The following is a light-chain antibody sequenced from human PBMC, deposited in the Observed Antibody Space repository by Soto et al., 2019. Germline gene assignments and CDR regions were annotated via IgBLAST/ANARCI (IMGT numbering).Light chain of an antibody. V-gene: IGKV3-11*01. Sequence: EIVLTQSPATLSLSPGERATLSCSASQSVSSYLAWYQQKPGQAPRLLIYDASNRATGIPARFSGSGSGTDFTLTISSLEPEDFGVYYCQQRSNWWTFGQGTKVEIK. CDR3: QQRSNWWT. CDR2: DAS. CDR1: QSVSSY. J-gene: IGKJ1*01.